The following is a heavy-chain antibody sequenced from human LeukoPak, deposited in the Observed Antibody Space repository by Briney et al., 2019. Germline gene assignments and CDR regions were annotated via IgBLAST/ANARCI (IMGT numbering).Heavy chain of an antibody. Sequence: PSQTLSLTCTVSGGSISSGGYYWSWIRQHPGKGLEWIGYIYYSGSTYYNPSLKSRVTISVDTSKNQFSLKLSSVTAADTAVYYCARVADSSGYYPPYFDYWGQGTLVTVSS. CDR3: ARVADSSGYYPPYFDY. CDR1: GGSISSGGYY. V-gene: IGHV4-31*03. J-gene: IGHJ4*02. D-gene: IGHD3-22*01. CDR2: IYYSGST.